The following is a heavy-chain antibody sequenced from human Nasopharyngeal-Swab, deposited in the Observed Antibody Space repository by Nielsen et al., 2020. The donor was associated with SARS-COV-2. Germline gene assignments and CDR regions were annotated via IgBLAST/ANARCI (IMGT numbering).Heavy chain of an antibody. CDR2: IWYDGSNK. J-gene: IGHJ4*02. Sequence: GESLKISCAASGFTFSSYGMHWVRQAPGKGLEWVAVIWYDGSNKYYADSVKGRFTISRDNSKNTLYLQMNSLRAEDTAAYYCARDAGGSGGGYWGQGTLVTVSS. D-gene: IGHD3-16*01. CDR3: ARDAGGSGGGY. CDR1: GFTFSSYG. V-gene: IGHV3-33*01.